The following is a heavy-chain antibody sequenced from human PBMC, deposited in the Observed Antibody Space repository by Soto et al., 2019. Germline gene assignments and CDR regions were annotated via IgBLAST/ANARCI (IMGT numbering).Heavy chain of an antibody. V-gene: IGHV3-13*01. CDR3: ARAAPITMVRGLITISAMDV. D-gene: IGHD3-10*01. J-gene: IGHJ6*03. Sequence: EVQLVESGGGLVQPGGSLRLSCAASGFTFSSYDMHWVRQATGKGLESVSAIGTAGDTYYPGSVKGRFTIFRENAKNSLYLQMNGLRAGDTAVYYCARAAPITMVRGLITISAMDVWGKGTTVTVSS. CDR2: IGTAGDT. CDR1: GFTFSSYD.